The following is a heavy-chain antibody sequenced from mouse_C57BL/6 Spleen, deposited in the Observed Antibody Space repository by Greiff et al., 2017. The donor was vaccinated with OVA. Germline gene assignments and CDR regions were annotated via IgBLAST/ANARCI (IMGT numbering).Heavy chain of an antibody. CDR1: GFSLTSYG. CDR2: IWSGGST. Sequence: QVQLQQSGPGLVQPSQSLSITCTVSGFSLTSYGVHWVRQSPGKGLEWLGVIWSGGSTDYNAAFISRLSISKDNSKSQVFFKMNSLQADDTAIYYCARESPYGYDPYAMDYWGQGTSVTVSS. J-gene: IGHJ4*01. V-gene: IGHV2-2*01. CDR3: ARESPYGYDPYAMDY. D-gene: IGHD2-2*01.